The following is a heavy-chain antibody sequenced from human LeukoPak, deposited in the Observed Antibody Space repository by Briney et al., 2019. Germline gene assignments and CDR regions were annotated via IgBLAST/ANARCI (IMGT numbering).Heavy chain of an antibody. V-gene: IGHV4-59*01. CDR2: IYYSGST. J-gene: IGHJ4*02. Sequence: SETLSLTCTVSDGSISSYYWSWIRQPPGKGLEWVGYIYYSGSTNYNPSLKSRVTISLDTSKNQFSLNLSSVTAADTAVYYCARDRYSGTYWGYFDYWGQGTLVTVSS. D-gene: IGHD1-26*01. CDR3: ARDRYSGTYWGYFDY. CDR1: DGSISSYY.